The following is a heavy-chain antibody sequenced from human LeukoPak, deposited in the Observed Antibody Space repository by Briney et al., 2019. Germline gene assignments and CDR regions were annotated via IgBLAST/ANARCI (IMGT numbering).Heavy chain of an antibody. Sequence: GASVKVSCKASGYTFTSYDINRVRQATGQGLEWMGWINLSTGKTGYAQRFQGRVTMTRNTSISTAYVELSSLRFEDTAMYYCARGRARYGMDVWGQGTTVTVSS. J-gene: IGHJ6*02. V-gene: IGHV1-8*01. CDR3: ARGRARYGMDV. CDR2: INLSTGKT. CDR1: GYTFTSYD.